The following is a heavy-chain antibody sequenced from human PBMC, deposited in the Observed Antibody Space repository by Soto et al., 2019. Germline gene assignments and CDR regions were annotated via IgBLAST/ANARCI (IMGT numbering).Heavy chain of an antibody. CDR1: GGSFSSGAYY. Sequence: QVQLQESGPGLVKPSQTLSLTCIVSGGSFSSGAYYWTWIRQHPGKGLEWIGYIYYRGSTYYNPSLKGRVTISVDTSKNQFSLKLSSVTAADTAMYYWARDSSGWYFDYWGQGTLVTVSS. CDR3: ARDSSGWYFDY. V-gene: IGHV4-31*03. J-gene: IGHJ4*02. D-gene: IGHD6-19*01. CDR2: IYYRGST.